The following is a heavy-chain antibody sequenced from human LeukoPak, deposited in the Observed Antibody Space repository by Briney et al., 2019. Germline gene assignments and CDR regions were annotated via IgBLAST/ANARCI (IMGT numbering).Heavy chain of an antibody. CDR1: GFTFSSYG. J-gene: IGHJ4*02. CDR3: AKDMTTVSYFDH. V-gene: IGHV3-30*02. D-gene: IGHD4-11*01. CDR2: IRYDGSNK. Sequence: GGSLRLSCAASGFTFSSYGMHWVRQAPGKGLDWVAFIRYDGSNKYYADSVKGRFTISRDNSKNTLYLQMDSLRAEDTAVYYCAKDMTTVSYFDHWGQGTLVTVSS.